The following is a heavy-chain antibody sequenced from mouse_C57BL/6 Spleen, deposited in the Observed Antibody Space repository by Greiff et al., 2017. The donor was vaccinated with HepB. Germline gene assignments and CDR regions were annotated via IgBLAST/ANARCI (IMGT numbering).Heavy chain of an antibody. J-gene: IGHJ2*01. CDR2: IYPGDGDT. CDR3: ARGLAMHGGFDY. Sequence: QVQLKESGAELVKPGASVKISCKASGYAFSSYWMNWVKQRPGKGLEWIGQIYPGDGDTNYNGKFKGKATLTADKSSSTAYMQLSSLTSEDSAVYFCARGLAMHGGFDYWGQGTTLTVSS. V-gene: IGHV1-80*01. CDR1: GYAFSSYW. D-gene: IGHD6-5*01.